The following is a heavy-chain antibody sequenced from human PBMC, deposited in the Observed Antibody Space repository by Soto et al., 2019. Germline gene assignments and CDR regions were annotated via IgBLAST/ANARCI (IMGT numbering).Heavy chain of an antibody. Sequence: SVKVSCKASGYTFTSYAMHWVRQAPGQRLEWMGWINAGNGNTNYAQKLQGRVTMTTDTSTSTAYMELRSLRSDDTAVYYCARDHYDSAGGWGYYGMDVWGQGTTVTVSS. V-gene: IGHV1-3*01. D-gene: IGHD5-12*01. CDR1: GYTFTSYA. CDR3: ARDHYDSAGGWGYYGMDV. J-gene: IGHJ6*02. CDR2: INAGNGNT.